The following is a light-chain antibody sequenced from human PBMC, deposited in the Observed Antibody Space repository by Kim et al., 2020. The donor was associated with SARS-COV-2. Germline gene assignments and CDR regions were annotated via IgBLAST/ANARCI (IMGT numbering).Light chain of an antibody. CDR1: QKIGGL. CDR3: QQIYDPPLT. V-gene: IGKV1-39*01. CDR2: TAS. J-gene: IGKJ4*01. Sequence: DIQMTQSPSSLSASVGDTVTITCRASQKIGGLLNWYQQKPGKAPNLLIFTASTLQGGVPSRFSGSGSGADFTLTISSLQPEDFATYFCQQIYDPPLTFGGGTKVDIK.